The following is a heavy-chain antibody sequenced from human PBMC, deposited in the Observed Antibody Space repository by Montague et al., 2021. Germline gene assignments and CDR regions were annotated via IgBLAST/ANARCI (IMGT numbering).Heavy chain of an antibody. V-gene: IGHV4-59*08. CDR1: SGSIFHAH. Sequence: SETLSLTCTVSSGSIFHAHWSWVRQPPGKGLGWLGSMFYGGATSNNPSLKSRVTMSIDTSTNQFSLKLSFVTAADTAVYYCAKRDYFVSGTSYKGFDPWARESWSPSPQ. CDR3: AKRDYFVSGTSYKGFDP. D-gene: IGHD3-10*01. CDR2: MFYGGAT. J-gene: IGHJ5*02.